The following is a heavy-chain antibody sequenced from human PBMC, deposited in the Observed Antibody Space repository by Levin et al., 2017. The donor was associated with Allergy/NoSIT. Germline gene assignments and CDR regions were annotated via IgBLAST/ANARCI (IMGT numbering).Heavy chain of an antibody. CDR2: ITGGGFNT. Sequence: SCAVSGFTISEYAMAWVRQAPGKGLEWVSVITGGGFNTYYGDSVKGRFTVSRDDSKDTLYLELNSLRAEDTAVYYCAKKQGGTSGFSFDVWGQGTMVTVSS. CDR1: GFTISEYA. J-gene: IGHJ3*01. V-gene: IGHV3-23*01. CDR3: AKKQGGTSGFSFDV. D-gene: IGHD1-1*01.